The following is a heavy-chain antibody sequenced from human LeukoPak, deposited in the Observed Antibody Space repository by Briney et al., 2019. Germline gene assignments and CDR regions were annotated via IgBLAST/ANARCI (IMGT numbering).Heavy chain of an antibody. V-gene: IGHV3-23*01. D-gene: IGHD3-9*01. J-gene: IGHJ4*02. CDR2: VSGRDDST. CDR1: GFTFSNYA. Sequence: PGASLRLSCAASGFTFSNYAMSWVRQAPGKGLEWVSAVSGRDDSTYYADSVKGRFTISRDTSKNTLYLQMNNLRAEDTAVYYCAKWGDYDILTGYYDSDYWGQGTLVTVSS. CDR3: AKWGDYDILTGYYDSDY.